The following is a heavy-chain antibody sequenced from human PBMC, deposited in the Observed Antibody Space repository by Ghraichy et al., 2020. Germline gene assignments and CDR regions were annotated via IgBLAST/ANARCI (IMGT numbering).Heavy chain of an antibody. D-gene: IGHD2-15*01. V-gene: IGHV3-21*06. J-gene: IGHJ6*02. CDR3: ARDTKPQGRIYCNGGSCQYGMDV. Sequence: GGSLRLSCAASGFTFRSYSMNWVRQAPGKGLEWVSTISSSSSYIYYADSLKGRFTISRDNGKNFLSLQMNSLRVEDTAVYYCARDTKPQGRIYCNGGSCQYGMDVWGQGTTVTVSS. CDR2: ISSSSSYI. CDR1: GFTFRSYS.